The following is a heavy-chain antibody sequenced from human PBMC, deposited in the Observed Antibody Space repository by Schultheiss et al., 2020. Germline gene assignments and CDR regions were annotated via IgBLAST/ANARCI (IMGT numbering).Heavy chain of an antibody. CDR3: ARDQDYGDYEVGSMDV. D-gene: IGHD4-17*01. J-gene: IGHJ6*02. Sequence: ASVKVSCKASGYTFTGYYMHWVRQAPGQGLEWMGRINPNSGGTNYAQKFQGRVTMTRDTSISTAYMELSSLRSEDTAVYYCARDQDYGDYEVGSMDVWGQGTTVTVSS. CDR1: GYTFTGYY. CDR2: INPNSGGT. V-gene: IGHV1-2*06.